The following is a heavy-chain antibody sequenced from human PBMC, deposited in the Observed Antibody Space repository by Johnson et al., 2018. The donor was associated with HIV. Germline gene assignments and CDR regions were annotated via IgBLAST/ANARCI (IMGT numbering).Heavy chain of an antibody. CDR1: GFIFSNFA. J-gene: IGHJ3*02. V-gene: IGHV3-30*04. CDR2: ISYDGSNK. D-gene: IGHD6-6*01. CDR3: ARGGQLVAFDI. Sequence: QVQLVESGGGVVQPGRSLRLSCVASGFIFSNFAMHWVRQAPGKGLEWMAIISYDGSNKYYADSVKGRFTISRDNSKNTMYLQMNSLRAEDTAVYYCARGGQLVAFDIWGQGTLVTVSS.